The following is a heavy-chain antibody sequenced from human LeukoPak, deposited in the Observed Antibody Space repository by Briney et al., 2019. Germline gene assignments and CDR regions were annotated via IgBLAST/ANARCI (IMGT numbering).Heavy chain of an antibody. CDR3: ARKSPSSGILNFDY. Sequence: ASVKVSCKASGYTFTSHYMHWVRQAPGQGLEWMGPINPSGSSTLYAQKFQGRVTMTRDMSTTTDYMELSSLRSEDTAVYYCARKSPSSGILNFDYWGQGTLVTVSS. D-gene: IGHD6-19*01. J-gene: IGHJ4*02. CDR2: INPSGSST. V-gene: IGHV1-46*01. CDR1: GYTFTSHY.